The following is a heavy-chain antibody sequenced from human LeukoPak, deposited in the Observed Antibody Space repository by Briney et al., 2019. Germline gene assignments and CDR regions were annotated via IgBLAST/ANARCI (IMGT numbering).Heavy chain of an antibody. CDR1: GGTFSSYA. CDR2: IIPIFGTA. D-gene: IGHD3-3*02. J-gene: IGHJ4*02. CDR3: ARDQDPYRIVSIKDQTVLSPSFDY. Sequence: SVKVSCKASGGTFSSYAISWVRQAPGQGLEWMGGIIPIFGTANYTQKFQGRVTITTDESTSTAYMELSSLRSEDTAVYYCARDQDPYRIVSIKDQTVLSPSFDYWGQGTLVTVSS. V-gene: IGHV1-69*05.